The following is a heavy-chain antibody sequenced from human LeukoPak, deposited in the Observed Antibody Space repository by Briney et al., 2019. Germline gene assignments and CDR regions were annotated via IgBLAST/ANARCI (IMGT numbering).Heavy chain of an antibody. V-gene: IGHV4-34*01. CDR2: INHNGST. Sequence: SETLSLTCAVYGGSFSGYYWSWIRQPPGKGLEWIGEINHNGSTNYKPSLKSRVTISVDTSKNQFSLKLSSVTAADTAVYYCARGSVVAAIWGQGTLVTVSS. J-gene: IGHJ4*02. CDR1: GGSFSGYY. D-gene: IGHD2-15*01. CDR3: ARGSVVAAI.